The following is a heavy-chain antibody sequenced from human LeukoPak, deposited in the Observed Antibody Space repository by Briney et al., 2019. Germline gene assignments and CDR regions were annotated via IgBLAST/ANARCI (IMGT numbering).Heavy chain of an antibody. CDR1: GYTFTSYY. CDR2: INPSGGST. Sequence: ASVKVSCKASGYTFTSYYMHWVRQAPGQGLEWMGIINPSGGSTSYAQKFQGRVTMTREMSTSTVYMERSSLRSEDTAVYYCARAGGYYGSGSSVWFDPWGQGTLVTVSS. CDR3: ARAGGYYGSGSSVWFDP. D-gene: IGHD3-10*01. V-gene: IGHV1-46*01. J-gene: IGHJ5*02.